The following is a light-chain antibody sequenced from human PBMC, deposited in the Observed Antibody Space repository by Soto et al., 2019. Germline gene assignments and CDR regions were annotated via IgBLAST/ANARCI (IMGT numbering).Light chain of an antibody. CDR3: QQLNSYPLT. J-gene: IGKJ4*01. V-gene: IGKV1-9*01. Sequence: DIQLTQSPSFLSASVGDRVTITCRASQDISDYLAWYQQRPGKAPKLLIYAASTLQSGVPSRFSGSGSGTEFTLTISSLQPEDFATYSCQQLNSYPLTFGGGTNVEIK. CDR2: AAS. CDR1: QDISDY.